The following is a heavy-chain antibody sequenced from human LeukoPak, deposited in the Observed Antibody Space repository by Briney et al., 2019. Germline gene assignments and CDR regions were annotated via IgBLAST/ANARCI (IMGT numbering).Heavy chain of an antibody. D-gene: IGHD3-3*01. CDR2: ISGSGGST. CDR3: AKTGITIFGVVLLSYYFDY. CDR1: GFTFSRYA. V-gene: IGHV3-23*01. J-gene: IGHJ4*02. Sequence: GGSLRLSCAASGFTFSRYAMSWVRQAPGKGLEWVSAISGSGGSTYYADSVKGRFTISRDNSKNTLYLQMNSLRAEDTAVYYCAKTGITIFGVVLLSYYFDYWGQGTLVTVSS.